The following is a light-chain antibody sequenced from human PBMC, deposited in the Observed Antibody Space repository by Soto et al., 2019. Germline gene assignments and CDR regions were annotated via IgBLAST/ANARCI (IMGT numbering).Light chain of an antibody. CDR1: QSVSSSY. Sequence: EIVLTQSPGTLSLSPGERATLSCRASQSVSSSYLAWYQQKPGQAPRLLIYGASSRATGIPDRFSGSGSVTDFTLTISRVEPEDFAVYYCQQYGSSPGFTFGPGTKVDIK. J-gene: IGKJ3*01. CDR2: GAS. CDR3: QQYGSSPGFT. V-gene: IGKV3-20*01.